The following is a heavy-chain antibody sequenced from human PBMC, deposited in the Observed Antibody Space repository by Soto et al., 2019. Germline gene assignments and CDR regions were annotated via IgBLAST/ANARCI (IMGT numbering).Heavy chain of an antibody. CDR1: GYTFTGCG. CDR3: AKEPNYFDY. Sequence: QVQLGQSGAEVKKPGASVKVSCKASGYTFTGCGISWVRQAPGQGLEWRGWISAYNGNTKYPQKLQGRVTMTTDTSTSTADMELRSLRSDDTAVYYCAKEPNYFDYWGQGTLVTVSS. J-gene: IGHJ4*02. V-gene: IGHV1-18*01. CDR2: ISAYNGNT.